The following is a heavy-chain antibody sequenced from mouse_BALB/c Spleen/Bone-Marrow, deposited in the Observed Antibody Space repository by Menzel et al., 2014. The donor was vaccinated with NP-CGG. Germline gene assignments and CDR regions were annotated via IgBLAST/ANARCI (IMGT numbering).Heavy chain of an antibody. CDR1: GFTFSDYY. CDR2: ISDGGSYT. D-gene: IGHD1-2*01. V-gene: IGHV5-4*02. Sequence: EVKLVESGGGLVKPGGSLKLSCPASGFTFSDYYMYWVRQTPEKRLEWVATISDGGSYTYYPDSVKGRFTISRDNAKNNLYLQMSSLKSEDTAMYYCTRVVTTATLYWYFDVWGAGTTVTVSS. CDR3: TRVVTTATLYWYFDV. J-gene: IGHJ1*01.